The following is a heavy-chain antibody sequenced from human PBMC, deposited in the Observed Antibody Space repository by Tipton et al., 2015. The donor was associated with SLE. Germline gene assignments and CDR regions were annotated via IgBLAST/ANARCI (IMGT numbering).Heavy chain of an antibody. CDR1: GFPVSTKY. Sequence: SLRLSCAVSGFPVSTKYMSWVRQAPGKGLEWISVIYSGGSTYYADSAKGRFTISRDNSKNTLYLQMNSLRVEDTAVYYCATKMPPFSHALDVWGQGTTVTVSS. J-gene: IGHJ6*02. CDR3: ATKMPPFSHALDV. D-gene: IGHD3-3*02. CDR2: IYSGGST. V-gene: IGHV3-53*05.